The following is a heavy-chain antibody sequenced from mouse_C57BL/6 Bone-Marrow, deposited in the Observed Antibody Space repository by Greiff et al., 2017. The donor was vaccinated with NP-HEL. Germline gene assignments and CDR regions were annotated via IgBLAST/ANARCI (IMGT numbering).Heavy chain of an antibody. J-gene: IGHJ1*03. CDR2: IYPGDGDT. Sequence: LVKPGASVKISCKASGYAFSSSWMNWVKQRPGKGLEWIGRIYPGDGDTNYNGKFKGKATLTADKSSSTAYMQLSSLTSEDSAVYFCASGRWLPYWYFDVWGTGTTVTVSS. CDR3: ASGRWLPYWYFDV. D-gene: IGHD2-3*01. V-gene: IGHV1-82*01. CDR1: GYAFSSSW.